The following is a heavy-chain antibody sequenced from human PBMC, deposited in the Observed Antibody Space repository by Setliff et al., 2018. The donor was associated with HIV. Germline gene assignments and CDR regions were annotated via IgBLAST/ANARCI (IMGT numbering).Heavy chain of an antibody. D-gene: IGHD6-13*01. J-gene: IGHJ3*02. CDR1: GFDFRNTA. V-gene: IGHV3-33*07. Sequence: GGSLRLSCEASGFDFRNTAMYWVRQSPGNGLEWVAGIWNDGTNAEYLDSVKGRFTISRDNSERTVYVQMNSLRPEDTAVYYCARDQVAFIAAAGTGECAFDIWGQGTMVTVSS. CDR2: IWNDGTNA. CDR3: ARDQVAFIAAAGTGECAFDI.